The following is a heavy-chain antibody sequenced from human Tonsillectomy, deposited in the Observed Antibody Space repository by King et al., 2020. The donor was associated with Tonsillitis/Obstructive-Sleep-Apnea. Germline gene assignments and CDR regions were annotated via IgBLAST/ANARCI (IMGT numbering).Heavy chain of an antibody. CDR3: ARGGAAVVSGVDY. Sequence: VQLVESGGGLVKPGGSLRLSCAASGFTFRSYSMNWVRHAPGRGLEWVASISSSSSYIYYADSVKGRFTISRDNAKNSLYLQMDILRAEDTAVYYCARGGAAVVSGVDYWGQGALVTVSS. CDR2: ISSSSSYI. CDR1: GFTFRSYS. D-gene: IGHD4-23*01. V-gene: IGHV3-21*01. J-gene: IGHJ4*02.